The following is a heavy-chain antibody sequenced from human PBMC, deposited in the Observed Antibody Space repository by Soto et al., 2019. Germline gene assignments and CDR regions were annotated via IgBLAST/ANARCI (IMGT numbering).Heavy chain of an antibody. J-gene: IGHJ6*03. Sequence: SETLSLTCTVSGGSISSYYWSWIRQPPGKGLEWIGYIYYSGSTNYNPSLKSRVTISVDTSKNQFSLKLSSVTAADTAVYYCARGSESFREVRGVISVYYYYYYYMDVWGKGTTVTVSS. CDR1: GGSISSYY. CDR2: IYYSGST. V-gene: IGHV4-59*01. CDR3: ARGSESFREVRGVISVYYYYYYYMDV. D-gene: IGHD3-10*01.